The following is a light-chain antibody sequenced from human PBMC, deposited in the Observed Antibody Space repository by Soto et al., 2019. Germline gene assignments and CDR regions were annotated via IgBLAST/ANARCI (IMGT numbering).Light chain of an antibody. CDR1: QSINTY. CDR3: QQSYSIPFT. CDR2: AAS. V-gene: IGKV1-39*01. Sequence: DIEMTQSPSSLSASVGDRVTITCRAGQSINTYLNWYHQKPGKAPGLLIYAASNLQSGVPSRFSGSGSGTEFTLTISSLQPEDFATYYCQQSYSIPFTFGPGTKVDI. J-gene: IGKJ3*01.